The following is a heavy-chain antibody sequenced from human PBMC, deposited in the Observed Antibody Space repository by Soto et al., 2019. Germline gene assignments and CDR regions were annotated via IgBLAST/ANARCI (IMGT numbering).Heavy chain of an antibody. CDR2: MNPKSGDT. D-gene: IGHD3-9*01. J-gene: IGHJ4*02. CDR3: ARGSYYDILTGYSARSSNGDS. V-gene: IGHV1-8*01. Sequence: QVQLVQSGAEVKKPGASVKVSCKASGYTFSSFDIIWVRQATGQGLEWMGWMNPKSGDTDYARKFQGRVAMARNASISTAYMELSRLISEDTAVYFCARGSYYDILTGYSARSSNGDSWGQGTLVTVSS. CDR1: GYTFSSFD.